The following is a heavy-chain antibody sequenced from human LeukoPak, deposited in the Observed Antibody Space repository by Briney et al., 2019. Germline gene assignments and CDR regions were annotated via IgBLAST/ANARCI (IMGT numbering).Heavy chain of an antibody. Sequence: GGSLRLSCAASGFTFSSYWMSWVRQAPGKGLEWVANIKQDGSEKYYVDSVKGRFTISRDNAKNSLYPQMNSLRAEDTAVYYCARDLIHSGSSALDYWGQGTLVTVSS. D-gene: IGHD1-26*01. CDR3: ARDLIHSGSSALDY. J-gene: IGHJ4*02. V-gene: IGHV3-7*01. CDR2: IKQDGSEK. CDR1: GFTFSSYW.